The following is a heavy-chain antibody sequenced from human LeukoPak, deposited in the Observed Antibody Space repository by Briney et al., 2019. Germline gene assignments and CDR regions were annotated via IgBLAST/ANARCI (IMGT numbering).Heavy chain of an antibody. J-gene: IGHJ4*02. V-gene: IGHV3-30-3*02. Sequence: GGSLRLSCAASGFTFSSYAMHWVRQAPGKGLEWVAVISYDGSNKYYADSVKGRFTISRDNSKNTLYLQMNSLRAEDTAVYYCAKSSGVYGSFPLGGQGTLVTVSS. D-gene: IGHD3-10*01. CDR1: GFTFSSYA. CDR3: AKSSGVYGSFPL. CDR2: ISYDGSNK.